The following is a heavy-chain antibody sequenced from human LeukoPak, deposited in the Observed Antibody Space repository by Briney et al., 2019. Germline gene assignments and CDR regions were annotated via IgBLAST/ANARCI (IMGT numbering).Heavy chain of an antibody. CDR1: GDSISSSNW. D-gene: IGHD5-18*01. CDR2: IYHSGST. J-gene: IGHJ4*02. Sequence: SGTLSLTCAVSGDSISSSNWWSWVRQPPGKGLEWIGEIYHSGSTNYNPSLKSRVTISVDKSKNQFSLKLSSVTAADTAVYYCARAGYSYDYYFDYWGQGTLVTVSS. CDR3: ARAGYSYDYYFDY. V-gene: IGHV4-4*02.